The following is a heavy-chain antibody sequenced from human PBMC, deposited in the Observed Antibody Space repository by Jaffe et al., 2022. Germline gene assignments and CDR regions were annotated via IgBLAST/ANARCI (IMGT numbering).Heavy chain of an antibody. Sequence: QLQLQESGSGLVKPSQTLSLTCAVSGGSISSGGYSWSWIRQPPGKGLEWIGYIYHSGSTYYNPSLKSRVTISVDRSKNQFSLKLSSVTAADTAVYYCARVSGYSSSWYEGHFDYWGQGTLVTVSS. CDR3: ARVSGYSSSWYEGHFDY. J-gene: IGHJ4*02. CDR2: IYHSGST. V-gene: IGHV4-30-2*01. D-gene: IGHD6-13*01. CDR1: GGSISSGGYS.